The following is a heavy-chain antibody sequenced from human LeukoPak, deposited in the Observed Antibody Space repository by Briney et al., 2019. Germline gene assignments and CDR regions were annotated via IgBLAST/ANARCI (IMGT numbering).Heavy chain of an antibody. CDR3: ARDSSDKGFDY. V-gene: IGHV3-33*01. CDR2: IWFDGNNK. CDR1: GFTFSSYG. J-gene: IGHJ4*02. Sequence: GGSLRLSCAASGFTFSSYGMHWVRQAPGKGLEWVTVIWFDGNNKYYADSVKGRFTISRDNSKNTLYLQMNSLRAEDTAVYYCARDSSDKGFDYWGQGTLVTASS.